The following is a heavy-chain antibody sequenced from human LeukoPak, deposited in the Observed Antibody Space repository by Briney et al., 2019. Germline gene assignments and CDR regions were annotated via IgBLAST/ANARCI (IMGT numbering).Heavy chain of an antibody. J-gene: IGHJ5*02. D-gene: IGHD3-9*01. CDR1: GFTFSDYY. CDR3: ARAYYDILTARGWFDP. CDR2: ISSSGSTI. V-gene: IGHV3-11*01. Sequence: GGSLRLSCAASGFTFSDYYMSWIRQAPGKGLEWVSYISSSGSTIYYADSVKGRFTISRDNAKNSLYLQMNSLRAEDTAVYYCARAYYDILTARGWFDPWGQGTLVTVSS.